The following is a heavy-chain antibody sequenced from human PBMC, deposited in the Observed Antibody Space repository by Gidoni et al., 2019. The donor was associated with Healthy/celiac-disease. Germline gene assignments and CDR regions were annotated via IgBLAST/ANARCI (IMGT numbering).Heavy chain of an antibody. CDR1: GFPFSSYD. J-gene: IGHJ6*02. Sequence: EVQLVASGGGLVQPGGSLRLPFSASGFPFSSYDMHWVRQATGKGLEWVSAIGTAGDTYYPGSVKGRFTISRENAKNSLYLQMNSLRAGDTAVYYCARVDGSVSYGMDVWGQGTTVTVSS. CDR3: ARVDGSVSYGMDV. CDR2: IGTAGDT. D-gene: IGHD3-10*01. V-gene: IGHV3-13*01.